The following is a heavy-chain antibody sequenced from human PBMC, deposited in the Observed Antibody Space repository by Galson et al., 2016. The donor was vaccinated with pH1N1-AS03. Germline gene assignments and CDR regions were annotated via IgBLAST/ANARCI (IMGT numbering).Heavy chain of an antibody. CDR2: ISGSGIST. J-gene: IGHJ5*02. D-gene: IGHD3-3*01. CDR1: GFTFSSYA. CDR3: AKDQSHIIPLSGALS. V-gene: IGHV3-23*01. Sequence: SLRLSCATSGFTFSSYAMFWVRQAPGKGLEWVSSISGSGISTYYADSVKGRFTISRDNSRNTVYLRMNSLRVEDTATYYCAKDQSHIIPLSGALSWGQGTLVTVSS.